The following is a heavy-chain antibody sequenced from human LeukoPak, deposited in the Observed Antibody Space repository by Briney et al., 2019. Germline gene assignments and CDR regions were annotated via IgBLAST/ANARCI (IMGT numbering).Heavy chain of an antibody. CDR2: ISTYNGNT. D-gene: IGHD2-2*01. CDR1: GYNFDRYG. CDR3: ARDQGYCSSTSCYGNLH. V-gene: IGHV1-18*04. J-gene: IGHJ4*02. Sequence: ASVKVSCKGSGYNFDRYGVNWVRQAPGQGLEWVGWISTYNGNTFYAQKFEGRVSMTTDTSTSTAYMELRSLRSDDTAVYYCARDQGYCSSTSCYGNLHWGQGTLVTVSS.